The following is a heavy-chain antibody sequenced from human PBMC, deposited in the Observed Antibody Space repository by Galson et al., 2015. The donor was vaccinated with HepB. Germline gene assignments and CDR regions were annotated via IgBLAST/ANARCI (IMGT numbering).Heavy chain of an antibody. CDR3: AKMRVRGVIVS. CDR2: IYHSGST. V-gene: IGHV4-30-2*01. D-gene: IGHD3-10*01. CDR1: GGSISSGGYS. J-gene: IGHJ4*02. Sequence: TLSLTCAVSGGSISSGGYSWSWIRQPPGKGLEWIGYIYHSGSTYYNPSLKSRVTISVDRSKNQFSLKLSSVTAADTAVYYCAKMRVRGVIVSWGQGTLVTVSS.